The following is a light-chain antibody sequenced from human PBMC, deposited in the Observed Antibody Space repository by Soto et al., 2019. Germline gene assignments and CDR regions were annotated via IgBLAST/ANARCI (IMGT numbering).Light chain of an antibody. CDR2: YKSDSDK. CDR3: MIWYASSWG. CDR1: SGINVGTYR. J-gene: IGLJ3*02. Sequence: QPVLTQPSSLSASPGASASLTCTLRSGINVGTYRIYWYQQKPGSPPQYLLRYKSDSDKQQGSGVPSRFSGSKDASANVGIFLISGLQSEDEPDYYCMIWYASSWGSGGGTKLTVL. V-gene: IGLV5-45*03.